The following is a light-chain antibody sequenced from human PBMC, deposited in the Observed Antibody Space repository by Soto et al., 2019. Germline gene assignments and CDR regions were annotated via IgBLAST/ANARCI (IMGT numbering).Light chain of an antibody. CDR3: CSYAGSSTFPFV. CDR2: EVS. Sequence: QSALTQPSSGSRSPGQSSTISSPGTSSDVGSYNLVSWYQQHPGKAPKLMIYEVSKRPSGVSNRFSGSKSGNTASLTISGLQAEDEADYYCCSYAGSSTFPFVFGTGTKVTVL. V-gene: IGLV2-23*02. CDR1: SSDVGSYNL. J-gene: IGLJ1*01.